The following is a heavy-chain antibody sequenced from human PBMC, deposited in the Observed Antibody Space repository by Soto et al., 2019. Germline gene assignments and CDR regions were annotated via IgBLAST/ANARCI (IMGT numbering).Heavy chain of an antibody. CDR1: GFTFSGHY. CDR3: STTVITAPLFEY. J-gene: IGHJ4*02. Sequence: EVQLVESGGGLVQPGGSLRLSCEGSGFTFSGHYMDWVRQAPGKGLEWLGRIRNKPNGHTTAYAATVKGRFTISRDDSKNVVYLQMTSLKSEDTALYYFSTTVITAPLFEYWGQGTLVAVSS. V-gene: IGHV3-72*01. CDR2: IRNKPNGHTT. D-gene: IGHD2-21*02.